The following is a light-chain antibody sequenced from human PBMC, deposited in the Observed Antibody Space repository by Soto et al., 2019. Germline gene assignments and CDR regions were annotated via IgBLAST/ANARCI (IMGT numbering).Light chain of an antibody. J-gene: IGLJ3*02. CDR1: SSTIGAGYD. CDR2: ANN. CDR3: QSYDSSLSGWV. V-gene: IGLV1-40*01. Sequence: QAVVTQPPSVSGAPGQRVSISCTGSSSTIGAGYDVHWYQQLPGTAPKLLIYANNNRPSGVPDRFSGSKSGTSASLAITGLQAEDEADYYCQSYDSSLSGWVFGGGTKLTVL.